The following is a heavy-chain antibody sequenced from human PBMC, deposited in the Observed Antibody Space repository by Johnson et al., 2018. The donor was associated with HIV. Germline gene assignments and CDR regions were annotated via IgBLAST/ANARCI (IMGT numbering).Heavy chain of an antibody. CDR1: GFTVSSNY. V-gene: IGHV3-66*01. CDR2: LYSGGST. Sequence: VQLVESGGGLVQPGGSLRLSCAASGFTVSSNYMNWVRQAPGKGLEWVSVLYSGGSTYYADFVKDRFIISRDNSKNTLYLQMNSLRAEDTAVYYCAKADRITMVQGVRLWEAFDIWGQVTMVTVSS. J-gene: IGHJ3*02. D-gene: IGHD3-10*01. CDR3: AKADRITMVQGVRLWEAFDI.